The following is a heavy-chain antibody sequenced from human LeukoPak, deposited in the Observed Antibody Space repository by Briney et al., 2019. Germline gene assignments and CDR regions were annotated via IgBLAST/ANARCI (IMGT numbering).Heavy chain of an antibody. J-gene: IGHJ4*02. V-gene: IGHV3-30*01. CDR3: ARSGGYVGYFDY. Sequence: PGRSLSLSCAASGFTFSSYAMHWVRQAPGKGLEWVAVISYDGSNKYYADSVKGRFTISRDNSKNTLYLQMNSLRAEDTAVYYCARSGGYVGYFDYWGQGTLVTVSS. CDR2: ISYDGSNK. CDR1: GFTFSSYA. D-gene: IGHD5-12*01.